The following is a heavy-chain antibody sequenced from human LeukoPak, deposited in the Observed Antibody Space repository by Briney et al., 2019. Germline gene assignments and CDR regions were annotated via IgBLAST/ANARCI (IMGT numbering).Heavy chain of an antibody. CDR2: ISSSGGVT. Sequence: GGSLRLSCAASGFTFSSYAMSWVRQAPGKGLEWVSAISSSGGVTYYADSVKGQFTISRDNSKNTLYLQMNSLRADDTAVYYCAKPYSYGRRFDYWGQGTLVTVSS. D-gene: IGHD5-18*01. J-gene: IGHJ4*02. V-gene: IGHV3-23*01. CDR3: AKPYSYGRRFDY. CDR1: GFTFSSYA.